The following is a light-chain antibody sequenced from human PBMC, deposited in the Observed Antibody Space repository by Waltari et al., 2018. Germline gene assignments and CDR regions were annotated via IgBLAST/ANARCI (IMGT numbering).Light chain of an antibody. CDR1: QSISSW. J-gene: IGKJ1*01. CDR2: KAS. V-gene: IGKV1-5*03. Sequence: DIQMTQFPSTLSASVGDRVTITCRASQSISSWLAWYQQKPGKAPKLLIYKASYLESGVPSRFSGSGSGTEFTLTITSLQPDDFATYFCQQYDTFSATFGPGTTVEI. CDR3: QQYDTFSAT.